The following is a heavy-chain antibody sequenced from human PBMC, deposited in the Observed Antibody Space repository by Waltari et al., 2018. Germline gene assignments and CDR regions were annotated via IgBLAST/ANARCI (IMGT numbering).Heavy chain of an antibody. V-gene: IGHV2-5*02. Sequence: QITLEESGPALLKPTQTLAVTCSFSGFSLTTSGVGVGWIRQPPGQALEWLAVIYWDNDKRYNPSLRNRLTITKDTSRNQVVLTVSNVDPVDTATYFCAHRALADSAMGWDFGSWDYWGQGALVTVSA. CDR1: GFSLTTSGVG. D-gene: IGHD1-26*01. CDR2: IYWDNDK. J-gene: IGHJ4*02. CDR3: AHRALADSAMGWDFGSWDY.